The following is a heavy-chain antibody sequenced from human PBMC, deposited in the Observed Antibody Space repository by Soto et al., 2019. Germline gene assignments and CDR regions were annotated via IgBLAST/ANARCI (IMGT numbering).Heavy chain of an antibody. Sequence: QVLLQQWGAGLLKPSETLSLTCTVYGGSFSGYSWSWIRQPPGKGLEWIGEINQSGNANYNPSLKSRVTISVDTSKNQFSLKLSSVTAADTAVYYCARAHLQGFIVLAVVGHFDYWGQGALVTVSS. CDR2: INQSGNA. CDR1: GGSFSGYS. J-gene: IGHJ4*02. CDR3: ARAHLQGFIVLAVVGHFDY. D-gene: IGHD2-15*01. V-gene: IGHV4-34*01.